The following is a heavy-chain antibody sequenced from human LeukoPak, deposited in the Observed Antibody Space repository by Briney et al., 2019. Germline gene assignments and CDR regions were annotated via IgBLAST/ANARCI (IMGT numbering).Heavy chain of an antibody. V-gene: IGHV3-30-3*01. CDR3: ARDLNGLGAFDI. CDR1: GFTFSSCA. Sequence: GGSLRLSCAASGFTFSSCAMSWVRQAPGKGLEWVAVISYDGSNKYYADSVKGRFTISRDNSKNTLYLQMNSLRAEDTAVYYCARDLNGLGAFDIWGQGTMVTVSS. J-gene: IGHJ3*02. CDR2: ISYDGSNK. D-gene: IGHD3/OR15-3a*01.